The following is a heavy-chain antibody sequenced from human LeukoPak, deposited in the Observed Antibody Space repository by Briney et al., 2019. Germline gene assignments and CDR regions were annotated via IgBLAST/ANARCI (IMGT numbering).Heavy chain of an antibody. D-gene: IGHD3-10*01. CDR1: GFTFSSYG. V-gene: IGHV3-7*01. Sequence: GGSLRLSCAASGFTFSSYGMHWVRQAPGKGLEWVANTNRDGSEKYYVDAVKGRFTISRDNAKKSLYLQMNSLAAEDTAIYYCARDVYGSGSWGQGTLVTVSS. CDR2: TNRDGSEK. J-gene: IGHJ4*02. CDR3: ARDVYGSGS.